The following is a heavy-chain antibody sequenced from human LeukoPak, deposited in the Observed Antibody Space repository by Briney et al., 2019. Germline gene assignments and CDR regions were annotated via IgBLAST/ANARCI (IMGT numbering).Heavy chain of an antibody. CDR2: ITGSSTYI. CDR1: GFTFSSYS. D-gene: IGHD4-11*01. J-gene: IGHJ5*02. V-gene: IGHV3-21*01. CDR3: ARDLTVTSTCWFDL. Sequence: KPGGSLRLSCAVSGFTFSSYSMNWVRQAPGKGLGWVSSITGSSTYIYYADSVKGRFTISRDNAKNSLYLQMNNLGAEDTAVYYCARDLTVTSTCWFDLWGQGTLVTVSS.